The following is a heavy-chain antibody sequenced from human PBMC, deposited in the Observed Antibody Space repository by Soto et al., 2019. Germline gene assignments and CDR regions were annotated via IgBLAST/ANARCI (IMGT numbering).Heavy chain of an antibody. CDR2: INPSGGST. J-gene: IGHJ3*02. CDR1: GYTFTSYY. Sequence: ASVKVSCKASGYTFTSYYMHWVRQAPGQGLEWLGIINPSGGSTSYAQKFQGRVTMTRDTSTSTVYMELSGLRSADTAVLSCELKPYCWDDHGVEIWGPGTMVSVPS. D-gene: IGHD1-1*01. CDR3: ELKPYCWDDHGVEI. V-gene: IGHV1-46*01.